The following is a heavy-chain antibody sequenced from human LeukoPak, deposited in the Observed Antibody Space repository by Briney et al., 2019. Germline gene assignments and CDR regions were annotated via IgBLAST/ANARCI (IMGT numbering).Heavy chain of an antibody. Sequence: PSETLSLTCTVSGGSISSYYWSWIRQPPGKGLEWIGYIYYSGSTNYNPSLKSRVTISVDTSKNQFSLKLSSVTAADTAVYCCARRRGYSYALFDDWGQGTLVTVSS. CDR3: ARRRGYSYALFDD. CDR1: GGSISSYY. D-gene: IGHD5-18*01. V-gene: IGHV4-59*08. CDR2: IYYSGST. J-gene: IGHJ4*02.